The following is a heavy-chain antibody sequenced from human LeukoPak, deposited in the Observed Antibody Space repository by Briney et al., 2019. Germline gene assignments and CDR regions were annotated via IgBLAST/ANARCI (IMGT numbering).Heavy chain of an antibody. V-gene: IGHV3-66*01. CDR1: GFTVSSNY. Sequence: GGSLRLSCAASGFTVSSNYMSWVRQAPGKGLEGVSVIYSGGSTYYAVSVKGRFTISRDNSKNTLYLQMNSLRAEDTAVYYCARDPVGAIGYGMDVWGQGTTVTVSS. J-gene: IGHJ6*02. D-gene: IGHD1-26*01. CDR3: ARDPVGAIGYGMDV. CDR2: IYSGGST.